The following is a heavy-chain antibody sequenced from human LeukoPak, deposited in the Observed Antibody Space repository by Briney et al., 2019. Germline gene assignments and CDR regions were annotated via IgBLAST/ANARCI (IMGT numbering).Heavy chain of an antibody. D-gene: IGHD2-2*03. CDR3: ARGGASAGYCSSTSCRRNWFDP. CDR1: GGSFSGYY. Sequence: KTSETLSLTCAVYGGSFSGYYWSWIRQPPGKGLEWIGEINHSGSTNYNPSLKSRVTISVDTSKNQFSLKLSSVTAADTAVYYCARGGASAGYCSSTSCRRNWFDPWGQGTLVTVSS. CDR2: INHSGST. J-gene: IGHJ5*02. V-gene: IGHV4-34*01.